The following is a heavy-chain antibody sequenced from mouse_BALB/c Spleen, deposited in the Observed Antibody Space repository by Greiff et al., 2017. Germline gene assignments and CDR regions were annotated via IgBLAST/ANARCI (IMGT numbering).Heavy chain of an antibody. J-gene: IGHJ4*01. V-gene: IGHV5-17*02. CDR2: ISSGSSTI. CDR1: GFTFSSFG. Sequence: EVQLVESGGGLVQPGGSRKLSCAASGFTFSSFGMHWVRQAPEKGLEWVAYISSGSSTIYYADTVKGRFTISRDNPKNTLFLQMTSLRSEDTAMYYCARYLRDYAMDYWGQGTSVTVSS. CDR3: ARYLRDYAMDY.